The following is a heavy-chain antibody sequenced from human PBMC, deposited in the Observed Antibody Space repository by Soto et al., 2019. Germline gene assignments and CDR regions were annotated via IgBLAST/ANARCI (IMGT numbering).Heavy chain of an antibody. CDR3: ATPRHISGSSWFDY. CDR1: GFSFISYG. J-gene: IGHJ5*01. CDR2: ISASGGST. D-gene: IGHD6-13*01. V-gene: IGHV3-23*01. Sequence: GGSLRLSCAASGFSFISYGMSWVRQAPGKGLEWVSGISASGGSTYYADSVKGRFTISRDKSKKTLYLQMNSLRVEDTAVYYCATPRHISGSSWFDYWGQGTLVTVSS.